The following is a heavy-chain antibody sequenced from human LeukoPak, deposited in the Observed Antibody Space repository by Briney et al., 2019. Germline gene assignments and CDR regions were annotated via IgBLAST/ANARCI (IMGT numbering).Heavy chain of an antibody. V-gene: IGHV4-34*01. Sequence: RPSETLSLTCAVYGGSFSGYYWSWLRQPPGKGLEWIGEINHSGSTNYNPSLKSRVTISVDTSKNQFSLKLSAVTAADTAVYYCARGRRGLKSFDYWGQGTLVTVSS. CDR3: ARGRRGLKSFDY. CDR2: INHSGST. J-gene: IGHJ4*02. D-gene: IGHD3/OR15-3a*01. CDR1: GGSFSGYY.